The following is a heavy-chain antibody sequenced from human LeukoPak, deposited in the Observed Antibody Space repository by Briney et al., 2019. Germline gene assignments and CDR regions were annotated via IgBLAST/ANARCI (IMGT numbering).Heavy chain of an antibody. Sequence: GGSPRLSCAASGFTFSSYAMSWVRQAPGKGLEWVSAISGSGGSTYYADPVKGRFTISRDNSKNTLYLQMNSLRAEDTAVYYCAKDVRYDSSGYWVYWGQGTLVTVSS. J-gene: IGHJ4*02. CDR1: GFTFSSYA. D-gene: IGHD3-22*01. CDR3: AKDVRYDSSGYWVY. CDR2: ISGSGGST. V-gene: IGHV3-23*01.